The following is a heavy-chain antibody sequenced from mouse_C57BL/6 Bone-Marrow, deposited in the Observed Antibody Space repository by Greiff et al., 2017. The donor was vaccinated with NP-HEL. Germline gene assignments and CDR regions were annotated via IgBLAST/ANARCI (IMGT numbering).Heavy chain of an antibody. J-gene: IGHJ1*03. Sequence: EVQLVESGGGLVQSGRSLRLSCATSGFTFSDFYMEWVRQAPGKGLEWIAASRNKANDYTTEYSASVKGRFIVSRDTSQSILYLQMNALRAEDTAIYYCARDYYGSSIYWYFDVWGTGTTVTVSS. V-gene: IGHV7-1*01. CDR3: ARDYYGSSIYWYFDV. CDR2: SRNKANDYTT. D-gene: IGHD1-1*01. CDR1: GFTFSDFY.